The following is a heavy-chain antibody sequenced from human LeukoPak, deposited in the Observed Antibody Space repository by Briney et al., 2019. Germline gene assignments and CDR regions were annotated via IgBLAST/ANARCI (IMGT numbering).Heavy chain of an antibody. Sequence: GGSLRLSCAASGFTFSSYAMSWVRQAPGKGLEWVSAISGSGGSTYYADSVKGRFTISRDNSKNTLYLQMNSLRVEDTAVYYCATLPYYYDSSGSYYFDYWGQGTLVTVSS. CDR1: GFTFSSYA. V-gene: IGHV3-23*01. CDR2: ISGSGGST. J-gene: IGHJ4*02. CDR3: ATLPYYYDSSGSYYFDY. D-gene: IGHD3-22*01.